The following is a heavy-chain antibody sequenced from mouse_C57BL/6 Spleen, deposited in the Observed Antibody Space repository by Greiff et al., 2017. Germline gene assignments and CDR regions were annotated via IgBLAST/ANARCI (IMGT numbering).Heavy chain of an antibody. CDR1: GFSLTSYG. J-gene: IGHJ2*01. V-gene: IGHV2-2*01. CDR3: ARTGGWLPHFDY. Sequence: VQLVESGPGLVQPSQCLSITCTVSGFSLTSYGVHWVRQSPGKGLEWLGVIWSGGSTDYNAAFIYRQSISKANSKSQVFFKMNSLQADDTAIYYCARTGGWLPHFDYWGQGTTLTVSS. CDR2: IWSGGST. D-gene: IGHD2-3*01.